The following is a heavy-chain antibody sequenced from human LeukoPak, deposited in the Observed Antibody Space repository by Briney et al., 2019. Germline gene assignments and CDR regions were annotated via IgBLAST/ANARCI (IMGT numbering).Heavy chain of an antibody. V-gene: IGHV4-34*01. D-gene: IGHD2-15*01. CDR3: ARAASGVVVAAPNYFDY. CDR2: INHCGST. Sequence: PSETLSLTCAVYGGSFSGYYWSWIRQPPGKGLEWIGEINHCGSTNYNPSLKSRVTISVDTSKNQFSLKLSSVTAADTAVYYCARAASGVVVAAPNYFDYWGQGTLVTVSS. J-gene: IGHJ4*02. CDR1: GGSFSGYY.